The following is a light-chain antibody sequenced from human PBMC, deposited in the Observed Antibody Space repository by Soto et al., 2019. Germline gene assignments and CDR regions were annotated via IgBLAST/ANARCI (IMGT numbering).Light chain of an antibody. J-gene: IGKJ5*01. CDR1: RSVSSY. Sequence: EIVLTQSPATLSLSPGENATLSCRASRSVSSYLAWYQQKPGQTPRLLIHDASNRATGIPVRFSGSGSGTDFTLTISSLEPEDFAVYYCQQRTNWPSSTFSQGTRLEIK. CDR2: DAS. V-gene: IGKV3-11*01. CDR3: QQRTNWPSST.